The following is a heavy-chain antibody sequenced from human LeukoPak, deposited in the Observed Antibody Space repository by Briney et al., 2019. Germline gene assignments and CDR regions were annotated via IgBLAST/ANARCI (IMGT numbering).Heavy chain of an antibody. CDR1: GFTFSSYG. CDR2: ISGSGGST. V-gene: IGHV3-23*01. D-gene: IGHD3/OR15-3a*01. J-gene: IGHJ6*03. CDR3: AGTNYYYYYMDV. Sequence: GGSLRLSCAASGFTFSSYGMSWVRQAPGKGLEWVSAISGSGGSTYYADSVKGRFTISRDNSKNTLYLQMNSLRAEDTAVYYCAGTNYYYYYMDVWGKGTTVTISS.